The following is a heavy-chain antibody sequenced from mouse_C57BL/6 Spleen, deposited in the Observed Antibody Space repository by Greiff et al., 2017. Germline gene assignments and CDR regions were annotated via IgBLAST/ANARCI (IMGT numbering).Heavy chain of an antibody. J-gene: IGHJ1*03. CDR2: IYPRSGNT. D-gene: IGHD1-1*01. Sequence: QVQLQQSGAELARPGASVKLSCKASGYTFTSYGISWVKQSTGQGLEWIGEIYPRSGNTYYNEKFKGKATLTADKSSSTAYMELRSLTSEDSAVYFCARLLRSSYWYFDVWGTGTTVTVSS. V-gene: IGHV1-81*01. CDR3: ARLLRSSYWYFDV. CDR1: GYTFTSYG.